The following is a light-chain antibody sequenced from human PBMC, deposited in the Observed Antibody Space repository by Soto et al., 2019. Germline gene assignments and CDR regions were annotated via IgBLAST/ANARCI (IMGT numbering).Light chain of an antibody. CDR3: QQYEKLPIT. Sequence: DIQMTQSPSSLSTSVGDRVTITFHASQDISTSLNWYQQKPGKAPKLLMYDASNLETGVPSRFSGSGSGTDFTLTINSLQPEDIATYYCQQYEKLPITFGPGTRLEIK. V-gene: IGKV1-33*01. CDR2: DAS. CDR1: QDISTS. J-gene: IGKJ5*01.